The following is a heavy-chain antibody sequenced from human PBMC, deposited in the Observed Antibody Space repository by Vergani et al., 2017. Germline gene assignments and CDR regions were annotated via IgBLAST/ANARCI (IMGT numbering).Heavy chain of an antibody. Sequence: EVQLVESGGGLVQPGRSLRLSCAASGFTFDDYAMHWFRQAPGKGLEWVSGINWNSDSIAYADSVKGRFTISRDNAKNSLYLQMNSLRAEDTALYYCVKDIAASGNYWYFDLWGRGTLVTVSS. CDR3: VKDIAASGNYWYFDL. J-gene: IGHJ2*01. D-gene: IGHD6-13*01. CDR1: GFTFDDYA. V-gene: IGHV3-9*01. CDR2: INWNSDSI.